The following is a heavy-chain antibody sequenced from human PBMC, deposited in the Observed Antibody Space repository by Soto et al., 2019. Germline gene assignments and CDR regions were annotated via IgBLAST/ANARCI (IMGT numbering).Heavy chain of an antibody. J-gene: IGHJ4*02. CDR3: AILSN. CDR1: VFTFSSNY. CDR2: IYSDGTT. D-gene: IGHD6-6*01. V-gene: IGHV3-53*01. Sequence: PGGSLRLSCAASVFTFSSNYMNWVRQAPGKGLEWLSIIYSDGTTYYADSVKGRFTISRDNFKNTLYLQMNNLRAEDTAVYYCAILSNWGQGTLVTVSS.